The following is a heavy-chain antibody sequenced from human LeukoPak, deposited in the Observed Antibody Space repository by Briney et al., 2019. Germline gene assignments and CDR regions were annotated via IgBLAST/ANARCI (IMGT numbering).Heavy chain of an antibody. Sequence: GGPLRLSCAASGFTFSSYAMSWVRQAPGKGLEWVSGISGSGGSTYYAVSVKGRFTISRDNSKNTLYLQMNSLRAEDTAVYYCARVRGSWFLDFWGQGTLVTVSS. CDR2: ISGSGGST. V-gene: IGHV3-23*01. CDR1: GFTFSSYA. J-gene: IGHJ4*02. CDR3: ARVRGSWFLDF. D-gene: IGHD6-13*01.